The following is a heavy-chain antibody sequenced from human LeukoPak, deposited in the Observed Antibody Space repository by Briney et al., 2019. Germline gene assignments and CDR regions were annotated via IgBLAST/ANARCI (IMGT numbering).Heavy chain of an antibody. D-gene: IGHD3-10*01. CDR2: ISYDGSNK. V-gene: IGHV3-30*04. J-gene: IGHJ6*02. CDR1: GFTFSSYA. Sequence: RPGRSLRLSCAASGFTFSSYAMHWVRQAPGKGLEWVEVISYDGSNKYYADSVKGRFTISRDNSKNTLYLQMNSLRAEDTAVYYCARLWFGAPYYYYGMDVRGQGTTVTVSS. CDR3: ARLWFGAPYYYYGMDV.